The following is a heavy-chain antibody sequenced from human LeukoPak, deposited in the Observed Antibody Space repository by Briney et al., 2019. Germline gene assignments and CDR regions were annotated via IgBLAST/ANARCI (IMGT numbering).Heavy chain of an antibody. CDR1: GFTLSGYT. V-gene: IGHV3-21*01. Sequence: GGSLRLSCAASGFTLSGYTMNWVRQAPGKGLQWVSSISTSSTYIYYTDSVKGRFTTSRDNAENSLYLQMNSLRPEDTAVYYCAREESYCSGDCSPAWGQGTLVTVSS. CDR2: ISTSSTYI. D-gene: IGHD2-21*02. CDR3: AREESYCSGDCSPA. J-gene: IGHJ5*02.